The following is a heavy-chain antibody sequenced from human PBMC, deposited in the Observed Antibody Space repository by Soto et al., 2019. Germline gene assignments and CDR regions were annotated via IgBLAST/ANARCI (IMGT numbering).Heavy chain of an antibody. CDR1: GYTFASYE. CDR2: MNPNSGDT. J-gene: IGHJ4*02. CDR3: ARGELLWFGELLR. D-gene: IGHD3-10*01. V-gene: IGHV1-8*01. Sequence: QVQLVQSGAEVKKPGASVKVSCKASGYTFASYEINWVRQATGQGLEWMGWMNPNSGDTGYAQKFQGRVTMTRNTSISTAYMELSSLRSEDTAVYYCARGELLWFGELLRWGQGTLVTVSS.